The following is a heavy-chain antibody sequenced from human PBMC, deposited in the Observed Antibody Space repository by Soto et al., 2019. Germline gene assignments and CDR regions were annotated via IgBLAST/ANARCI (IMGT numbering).Heavy chain of an antibody. D-gene: IGHD3-10*01. V-gene: IGHV4-31*03. CDR1: GGSVSGGRYY. CDR2: IYDSGST. CDR3: ARGGVRTTFRH. Sequence: QVQLQESGPGLVKPSQTLSLTSTVSGGSVSGGRYYWSWVRQPPGKGLEWIGYIYDSGSTVYNPSLKTRLSISGDTSRNQFSLRLSSVTAADTAVYYCARGGVRTTFRHWGQGALVTVSS. J-gene: IGHJ4*02.